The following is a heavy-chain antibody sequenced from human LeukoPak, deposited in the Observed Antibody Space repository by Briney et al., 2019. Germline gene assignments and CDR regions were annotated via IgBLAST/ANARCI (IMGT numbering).Heavy chain of an antibody. CDR3: ARGRRVPAASQLDY. CDR1: GGSFSGYY. V-gene: IGHV4-34*01. J-gene: IGHJ4*02. CDR2: INHSGST. D-gene: IGHD2-2*01. Sequence: ASETLSLTCAVYGGSFSGYYWSWIRQPPGKGLEWIGEINHSGSTNYNPSLKSRVTISVDTSKNQFSLKLSSVTAADTAVYYCARGRRVPAASQLDYWGQGTLVTVSS.